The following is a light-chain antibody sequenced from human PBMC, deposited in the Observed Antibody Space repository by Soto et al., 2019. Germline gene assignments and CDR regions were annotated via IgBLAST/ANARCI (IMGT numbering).Light chain of an antibody. CDR1: QSVSSSY. V-gene: IGKV3-20*01. CDR3: QQHRSYPPSWT. J-gene: IGKJ1*01. Sequence: EIVLTQSPGTLSLPPGERATLSCRASQSVSSSYLAWYQQKPGQPPRLLIFGASSRATGIPDRFSGSGSGTAFPLTISSLETDDFAAYYCQQHRSYPPSWTFGQGTKVEIK. CDR2: GAS.